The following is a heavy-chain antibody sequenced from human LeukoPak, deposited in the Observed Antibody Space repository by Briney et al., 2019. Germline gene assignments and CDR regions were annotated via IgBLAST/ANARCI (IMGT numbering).Heavy chain of an antibody. V-gene: IGHV3-30*18. CDR3: AKAHRYSSSWYQPKFFDP. CDR2: ISYDGSNK. CDR1: GFTFSSYG. D-gene: IGHD6-13*01. Sequence: GGSLRLSCAASGFTFSSYGMHWVRQAPGKGLEWVAVISYDGSNKYYADSVKGRFTISRDNSKNTLYLQMNSLRAEDTAVYYCAKAHRYSSSWYQPKFFDPWGQGTLVTVSS. J-gene: IGHJ5*02.